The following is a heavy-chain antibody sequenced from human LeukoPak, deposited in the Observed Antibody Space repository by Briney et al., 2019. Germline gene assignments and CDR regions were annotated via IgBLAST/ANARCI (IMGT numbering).Heavy chain of an antibody. J-gene: IGHJ4*02. V-gene: IGHV1-69*06. CDR2: IIPIFGTA. CDR3: ARDVKHDPYYFDY. Sequence: SVKVSCKASGGTFSSYAISWVRQAPGQGLEWMGGIIPIFGTANYAQKFQGRVTITADKSTSTAYMELSSLRSEDTAVYYCARDVKHDPYYFDYWGQGTLVTVSS. CDR1: GGTFSSYA.